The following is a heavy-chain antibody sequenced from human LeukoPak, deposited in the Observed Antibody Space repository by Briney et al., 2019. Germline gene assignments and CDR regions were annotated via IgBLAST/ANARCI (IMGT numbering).Heavy chain of an antibody. CDR3: ARVNKLPFQYYFDY. Sequence: SETLSLTCTVSGGSISSSSYYWGWIRQPPGKGLEWIGSIYYGGSTYYNPSLKSRVTISVDTSKNQFSLKLSSVTAADTAVYYCARVNKLPFQYYFDYWGQGTLVTVSS. J-gene: IGHJ4*02. CDR1: GGSISSSSYY. D-gene: IGHD2-15*01. V-gene: IGHV4-39*01. CDR2: IYYGGST.